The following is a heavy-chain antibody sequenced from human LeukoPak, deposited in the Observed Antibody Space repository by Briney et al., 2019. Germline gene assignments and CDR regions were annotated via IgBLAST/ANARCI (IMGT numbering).Heavy chain of an antibody. V-gene: IGHV4-4*02. CDR1: GGPISSTNW. D-gene: IGHD3-10*01. CDR2: IFHSGAT. CDR3: ARDRNYGSGSYYRNPDAFDI. J-gene: IGHJ3*02. Sequence: SETLSLTCAVSGGPISSTNWWSWVRQTPGKGLEWIGEIFHSGATNYSPSLKSRATMSVDTSKNQFSLKLSSVTAADTAVYYCARDRNYGSGSYYRNPDAFDIWGQGTMVTVSS.